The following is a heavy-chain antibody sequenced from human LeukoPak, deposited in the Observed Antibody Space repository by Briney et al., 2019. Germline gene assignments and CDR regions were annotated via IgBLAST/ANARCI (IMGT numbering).Heavy chain of an antibody. V-gene: IGHV4-34*01. CDR3: ARGGILWWRAFDI. CDR2: INHSGST. CDR1: GGSFSGYY. Sequence: SETLSLTCAVYGGSFSGYYWSWIRQPPGKGPEWIGEINHSGSTDYNPSLKSRVTISVDTSKNQFSLKLSSVTAADTAVYYCARGGILWWRAFDIWGQGTMVTVSS. J-gene: IGHJ3*02. D-gene: IGHD2-21*01.